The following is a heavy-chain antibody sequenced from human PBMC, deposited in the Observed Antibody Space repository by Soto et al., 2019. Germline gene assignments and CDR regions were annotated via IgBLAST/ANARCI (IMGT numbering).Heavy chain of an antibody. CDR1: GGSVSSCSYY. J-gene: IGHJ5*02. D-gene: IGHD4-17*01. CDR3: ARQVYGDYLGGNWFAP. V-gene: IGHV4-61*01. CDR2: IYYSGST. Sequence: PSETLSLTCTLSGGSVSSCSYYWSWNRHPPVKGLDCIGSIYYSGSTNYNPSLKSRVTISVDTSKNQFSLKMKSVTVADTALYFCARQVYGDYLGGNWFAPWGQAVPVTV.